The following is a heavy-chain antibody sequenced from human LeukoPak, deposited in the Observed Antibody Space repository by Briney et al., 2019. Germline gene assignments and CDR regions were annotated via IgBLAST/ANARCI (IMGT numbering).Heavy chain of an antibody. D-gene: IGHD4-11*01. Sequence: GGPLRLSCAASGLTFSDYYMSWIRQAPGKGLEWVSYISSSGSTIYCADSVKGRFTISRDNAKNSLYLQMNSLRAEDTAVYYCARDGGYSKPPPNDAFDIWGQGTMVTVSS. V-gene: IGHV3-11*01. CDR2: ISSSGSTI. J-gene: IGHJ3*02. CDR1: GLTFSDYY. CDR3: ARDGGYSKPPPNDAFDI.